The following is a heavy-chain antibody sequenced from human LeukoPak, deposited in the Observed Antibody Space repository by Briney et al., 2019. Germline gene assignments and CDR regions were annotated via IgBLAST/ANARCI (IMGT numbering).Heavy chain of an antibody. CDR1: GFTFNTYT. V-gene: IGHV3-48*01. Sequence: GGSLRLSCAASGFTFNTYTMNWVRQAPGKGLEWVSYISGSSGIIDYADSVRGRFTISRDNAKNSLYLQTNSLRAEDTAVYYCARGPTYYESSGQVPFDYWGQGTLVTVSS. CDR3: ARGPTYYESSGQVPFDY. D-gene: IGHD3-22*01. CDR2: ISGSSGII. J-gene: IGHJ4*02.